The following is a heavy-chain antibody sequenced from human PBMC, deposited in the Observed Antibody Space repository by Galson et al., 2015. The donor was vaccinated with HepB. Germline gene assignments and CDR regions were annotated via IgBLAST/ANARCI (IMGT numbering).Heavy chain of an antibody. V-gene: IGHV5-51*01. CDR1: GYRFTAYW. Sequence: QSGAEVKKPGESLRISCQASGYRFTAYWITWVRQMPGKGLEWMGIIYPGDSDTRYSPSFQGQVTISADKSISTAYLQWSSLKASDTAMYYCARQGELLSLGGAFDIWGQGTMVTVSS. D-gene: IGHD1-26*01. CDR2: IYPGDSDT. J-gene: IGHJ3*02. CDR3: ARQGELLSLGGAFDI.